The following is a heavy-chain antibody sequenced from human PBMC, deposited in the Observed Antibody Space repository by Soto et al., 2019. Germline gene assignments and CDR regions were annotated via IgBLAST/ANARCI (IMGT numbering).Heavy chain of an antibody. D-gene: IGHD3-10*01. CDR3: ANGGVRGVISRLFDP. CDR2: ISGSGGST. V-gene: IGHV3-23*01. CDR1: GFIFSSYA. Sequence: GGTLRLSCGASGFIFSSYAMSWVRQAPGKGLEWVSAISGSGGSTYYADSVKGRFTISRDNSKNTLYLQMNSLRAEDTAVYYCANGGVRGVISRLFDPWGQGTLVTVSS. J-gene: IGHJ5*02.